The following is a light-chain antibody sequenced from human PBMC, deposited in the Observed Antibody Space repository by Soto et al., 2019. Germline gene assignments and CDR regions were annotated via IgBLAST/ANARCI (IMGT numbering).Light chain of an antibody. CDR2: GAS. J-gene: IGKJ1*01. CDR3: QQYNNWPPWT. Sequence: EIVMTQSPATLSVSPGERATLSCRASQSVSSNLAWYQQKPGQAPRLLIYGASTRATGIPARFSGSGSGTEFXLTISXLXXADVVVYYCQQYNNWPPWTFGQGTKVEIE. CDR1: QSVSSN. V-gene: IGKV3-15*01.